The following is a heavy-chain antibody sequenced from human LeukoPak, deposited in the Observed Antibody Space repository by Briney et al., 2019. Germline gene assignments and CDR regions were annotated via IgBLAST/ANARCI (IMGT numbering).Heavy chain of an antibody. J-gene: IGHJ3*02. D-gene: IGHD6-6*01. Sequence: NPSETLSLTCTGSEDSISTYHWSWIRQPPGKGLEWIGYIYYRGSTNYNPSLKSRVTISVDTSKNQFSLKLSSVTAADTAVYYCARDLRQLVSDAFDIWGQGTMVTVSS. V-gene: IGHV4-59*12. CDR1: EDSISTYH. CDR3: ARDLRQLVSDAFDI. CDR2: IYYRGST.